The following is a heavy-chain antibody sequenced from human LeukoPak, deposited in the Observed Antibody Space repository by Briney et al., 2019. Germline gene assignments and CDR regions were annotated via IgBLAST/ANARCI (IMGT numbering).Heavy chain of an antibody. D-gene: IGHD1-26*01. J-gene: IGHJ4*02. V-gene: IGHV3-7*01. Sequence: PGGSLRLSCVVSGFSVSTNYMSWVRQVPGKGLEWVANINQHGSEKYYVDSVKGRFTIPRDNAKNSLYLQMNSLRAEDTAVYYCATGGSYPGGWGQGTLVTVSS. CDR1: GFSVSTNY. CDR2: INQHGSEK. CDR3: ATGGSYPGG.